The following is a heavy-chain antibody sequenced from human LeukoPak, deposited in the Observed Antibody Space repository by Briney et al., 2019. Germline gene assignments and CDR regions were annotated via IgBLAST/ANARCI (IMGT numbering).Heavy chain of an antibody. V-gene: IGHV3-74*01. CDR1: GFSFSTHW. D-gene: IGHD3-22*01. Sequence: GGSLRLSCAASGFSFSTHWMHWVRQAPGKGLVYVAQINSDGSATAYADSVKGRFTISKDNAKNTLYLEMSSLRAEDTAVYYCGSLTVVARDHWGQGTLVTVSS. CDR3: GSLTVVARDH. J-gene: IGHJ4*02. CDR2: INSDGSAT.